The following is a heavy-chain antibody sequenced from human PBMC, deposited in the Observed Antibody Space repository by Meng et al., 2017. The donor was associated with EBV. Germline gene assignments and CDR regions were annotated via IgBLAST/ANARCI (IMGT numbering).Heavy chain of an antibody. CDR3: ASESGRGFTPDY. D-gene: IGHD3-10*01. CDR2: LIPMSDAP. J-gene: IGHJ4*02. Sequence: QVRLVQSGGEVNKPGSSVKVSRKPSGGTFRSDAISWVRQAPGQGLEWMGGLIPMSDAPHYAQKFQGRVTITADESTSTHYMDLSGLRSEDTAVYYCASESGRGFTPDYWGQGTLVTVSS. CDR1: GGTFRSDA. V-gene: IGHV1-69*01.